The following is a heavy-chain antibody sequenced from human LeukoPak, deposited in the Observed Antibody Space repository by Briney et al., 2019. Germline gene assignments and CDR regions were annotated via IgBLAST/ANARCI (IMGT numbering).Heavy chain of an antibody. J-gene: IGHJ3*01. D-gene: IGHD3-22*01. CDR1: GAYMSNYY. CDR2: LHASEST. Sequence: SETLSLTCSVSGAYMSNYYWTWVRQSAVQGLEWIGRLHASESTIYNPSLKSRVTMSLDTSKDQLSLTLTSVTAADSAMYYCASLSSGAGFDVWGQGTVVTVSS. V-gene: IGHV4-4*07. CDR3: ASLSSGAGFDV.